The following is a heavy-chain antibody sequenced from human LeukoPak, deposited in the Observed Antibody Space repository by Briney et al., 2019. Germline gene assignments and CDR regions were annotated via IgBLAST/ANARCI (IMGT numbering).Heavy chain of an antibody. CDR1: GFTFSSYS. V-gene: IGHV3-7*04. J-gene: IGHJ4*02. Sequence: GGSLRLSCAAPGFTFSSYSMNWVRQAPGKGLEWVANIKEDGSEKYYVDSVKGRFTISRDNAKNSLYLQMDSLRAEDTALYYCSRGLPEGGYRYGQPGQDYWGQGTLVTVSS. CDR2: IKEDGSEK. D-gene: IGHD5-18*01. CDR3: SRGLPEGGYRYGQPGQDY.